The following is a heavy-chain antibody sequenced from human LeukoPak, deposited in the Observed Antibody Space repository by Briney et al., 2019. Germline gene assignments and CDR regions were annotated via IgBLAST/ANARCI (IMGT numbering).Heavy chain of an antibody. J-gene: IGHJ4*02. D-gene: IGHD2-2*01. Sequence: GASVKVSCKTSGYTLTSYYMHWMRQAPGQGFEWVGMINPNGGGTSSAQKFQGRVTLTRDTSTSTVYMDLSSLRSEDTAIYYCARRGGCISTSCNLDYWGQGTLVTVSS. CDR2: INPNGGGT. CDR3: ARRGGCISTSCNLDY. V-gene: IGHV1-46*03. CDR1: GYTLTSYY.